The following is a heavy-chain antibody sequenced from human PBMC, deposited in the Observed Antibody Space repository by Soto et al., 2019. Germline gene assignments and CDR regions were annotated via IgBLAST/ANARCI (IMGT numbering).Heavy chain of an antibody. CDR3: ARDLWGYCGTDCYPLDV. J-gene: IGHJ6*02. CDR1: GGSISGYY. V-gene: IGHV4-59*01. CDR2: MYNTGST. Sequence: QVQLQESGPGLVKPSETLSLTCTVSGGSISGYYWSWLRQPPGKGLEWIGYMYNTGSTVYNPSFKSRVTISVDTSKNQFSLKLNSVTAADTAVYYCARDLWGYCGTDCYPLDVWGQGTTVTVSS. D-gene: IGHD2-21*02.